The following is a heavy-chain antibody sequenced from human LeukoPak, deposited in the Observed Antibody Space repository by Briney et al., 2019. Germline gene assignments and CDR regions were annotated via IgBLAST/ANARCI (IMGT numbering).Heavy chain of an antibody. J-gene: IGHJ6*02. CDR2: INPSGGST. Sequence: GASVKVSCKASGYTFTSYYMHWVRQAPGQGLEWMGIINPSGGSTSYAQKFQGRVTMTRDMSTSTVYMELSSLRSEDTAVYYCASGRQQLVDYYYYGMDVWGQGTTVTVSS. CDR1: GYTFTSYY. V-gene: IGHV1-46*01. D-gene: IGHD6-13*01. CDR3: ASGRQQLVDYYYYGMDV.